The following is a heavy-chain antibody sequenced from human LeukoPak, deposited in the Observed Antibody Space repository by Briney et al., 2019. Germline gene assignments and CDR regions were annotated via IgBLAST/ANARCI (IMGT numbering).Heavy chain of an antibody. V-gene: IGHV4-59*01. CDR1: GVSISSYY. CDR2: IYYSGST. Sequence: SETLSLTCTVSGVSISSYYWSWIRQPPGKGLEWIGYIYYSGSTNYNPSLKSRVTISVDTSKNQFSLKLSSVTAADTAVYYCARGTYGSGSYHFDYWGQGTLVTVSS. J-gene: IGHJ4*02. CDR3: ARGTYGSGSYHFDY. D-gene: IGHD3-10*01.